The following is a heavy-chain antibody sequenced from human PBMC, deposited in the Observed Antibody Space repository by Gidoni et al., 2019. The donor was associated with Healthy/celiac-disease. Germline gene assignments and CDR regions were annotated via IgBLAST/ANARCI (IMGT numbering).Heavy chain of an antibody. CDR2: IHSGGST. D-gene: IGHD2-2*02. CDR3: AGCYTHDAFDI. J-gene: IGHJ3*02. Sequence: VQLVASGGGLIQPGGSLRLSCAASGFTVSSNYMSWIRQAPGKGLEWVSVIHSGGSTYYADSVKGRFTISRDNSKNTLYLQMNSLRAEDTAVYYCAGCYTHDAFDIWGQGKMVTVSS. CDR1: GFTVSSNY. V-gene: IGHV3-53*01.